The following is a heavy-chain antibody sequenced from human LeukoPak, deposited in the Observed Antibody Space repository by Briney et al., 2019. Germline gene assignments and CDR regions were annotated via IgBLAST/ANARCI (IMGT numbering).Heavy chain of an antibody. Sequence: SETLSLTCAVYGGSFSGYYWSWIRQPPGKGLEWIGEINHSGSTNYNPYLKNGVTMSANKTKKQFLLQVSSVTAADTTAYFCARRRIDWLFDYWGEGSLVTVSS. CDR1: GGSFSGYY. CDR2: INHSGST. D-gene: IGHD3-9*01. V-gene: IGHV4-34*01. CDR3: ARRRIDWLFDY. J-gene: IGHJ4*02.